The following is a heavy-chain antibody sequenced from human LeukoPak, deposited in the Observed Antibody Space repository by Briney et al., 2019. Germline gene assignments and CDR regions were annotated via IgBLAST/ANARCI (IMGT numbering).Heavy chain of an antibody. J-gene: IGHJ6*03. CDR1: GGSISSGSYF. CDR2: IYYSGST. CDR3: AKQVTTARVDYYYMDV. V-gene: IGHV4-39*01. Sequence: SETLSLTCTVSGGSISSGSYFWGWIRQPPGKGLEWIGSIYYSGSTDYNPSLKSRVTMSVDTSNNQFSLNLSPVTAADTAVYYCAKQVTTARVDYYYMDVWGKGTTVTVSS. D-gene: IGHD2-21*02.